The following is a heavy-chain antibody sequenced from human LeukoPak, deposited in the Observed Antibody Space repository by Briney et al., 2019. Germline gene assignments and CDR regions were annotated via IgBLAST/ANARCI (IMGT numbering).Heavy chain of an antibody. CDR2: IFSSGDT. D-gene: IGHD3-3*01. Sequence: SETLSLTCTVSGDSISSDYWSWIRQPAGKGLEWIGRIFSSGDTNCNPSLQSRVTMSVDTSKNQFSLKLSSVTAADTAVYYCARDLEVGTRGPYYYYMDVWGKGTTVTVSS. J-gene: IGHJ6*03. V-gene: IGHV4-4*07. CDR3: ARDLEVGTRGPYYYYMDV. CDR1: GDSISSDY.